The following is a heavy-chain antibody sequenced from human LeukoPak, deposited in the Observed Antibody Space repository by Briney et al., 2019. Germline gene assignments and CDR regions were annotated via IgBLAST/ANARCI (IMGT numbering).Heavy chain of an antibody. CDR2: ITAGGGRT. V-gene: IGHV3-23*01. D-gene: IGHD3-16*02. J-gene: IGHJ4*02. CDR3: AKRGRSDPIAQTYFDC. Sequence: GGSLRLSCAASGFTFSSYAMNWVRQAPGKGLEWVSGITAGGGRTYYADSVKGRFTISRDTSKNTLYLQMNSLRADDTAVYYCAKRGRSDPIAQTYFDCWGQGTLVTVSS. CDR1: GFTFSSYA.